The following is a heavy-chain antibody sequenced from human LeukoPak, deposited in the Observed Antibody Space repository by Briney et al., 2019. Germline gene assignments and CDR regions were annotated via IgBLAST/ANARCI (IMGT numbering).Heavy chain of an antibody. CDR3: ARVLPQGPYYYYGMDV. J-gene: IGHJ6*02. Sequence: GASVKVSCKVSGYTFTSYGINWVRQAPGQGLEWVGWITAYNGNTNYAQKLQGRVTMTTDTSTSTASMELRSLRSDDTAVYYCARVLPQGPYYYYGMDVWGQGTTVTVSS. CDR2: ITAYNGNT. CDR1: GYTFTSYG. V-gene: IGHV1-18*01. D-gene: IGHD3-10*01.